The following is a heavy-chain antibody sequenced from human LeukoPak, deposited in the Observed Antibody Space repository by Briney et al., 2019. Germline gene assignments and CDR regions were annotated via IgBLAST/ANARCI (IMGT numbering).Heavy chain of an antibody. J-gene: IGHJ4*02. Sequence: ASVKVSFKTSGYIFTGYYIHWVRQAPGQGLEWVAFMKPDSNDADSAQKFQGRVTMTSDTSTTTVYMELSRLRSDESAVYYCARRGSYGFDSWGQGTLVTVSS. D-gene: IGHD5-18*01. CDR1: GYIFTGYY. CDR2: MKPDSNDA. V-gene: IGHV1-2*02. CDR3: ARRGSYGFDS.